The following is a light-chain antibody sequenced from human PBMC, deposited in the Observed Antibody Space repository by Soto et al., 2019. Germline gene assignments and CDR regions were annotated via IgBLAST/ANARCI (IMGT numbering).Light chain of an antibody. CDR3: MQARQTPWT. V-gene: IGKV2-28*01. J-gene: IGKJ1*01. Sequence: DVVMTQSPLSLPVTPGEPASISCRSSQSLLHSNGYNYLDWYLQKTGQSPQLLIYLGSNRASGVPARFSGSGSGTDFTLKISRVEAEDVGVYYCMQARQTPWTFGQGTKVEIK. CDR2: LGS. CDR1: QSLLHSNGYNY.